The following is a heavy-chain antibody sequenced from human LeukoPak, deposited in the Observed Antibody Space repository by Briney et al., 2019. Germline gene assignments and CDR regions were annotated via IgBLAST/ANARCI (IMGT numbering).Heavy chain of an antibody. CDR3: ARVVDHDYGDYYLDY. J-gene: IGHJ4*02. V-gene: IGHV3-11*01. CDR1: GFIFSDYY. Sequence: PGGSLRLSCAASGFIFSDYYMSWIRQAPGKGLEWVSHINSSGSTIYYADSVKGRFTISRDNAKNTLYLQMNSLRAEDTAVYYCARVVDHDYGDYYLDYWGQGTLVTVSS. D-gene: IGHD4-17*01. CDR2: INSSGSTI.